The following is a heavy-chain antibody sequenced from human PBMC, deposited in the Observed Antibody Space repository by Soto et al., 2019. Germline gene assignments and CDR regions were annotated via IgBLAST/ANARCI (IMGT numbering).Heavy chain of an antibody. CDR1: GFTFSTYA. CDR2: VSGSGTT. D-gene: IGHD4-4*01. V-gene: IGHV3-23*01. CDR3: VKLRGFSVTTEYYFDY. Sequence: GGSLRLSCAASGFTFSTYAMSWVRQAPGKGLEWVSAVSGSGTTYHADSVKGRFTISRVNSKNTLYLQMNSLRAEDTAVYYCVKLRGFSVTTEYYFDYWGQGTLVTVSS. J-gene: IGHJ4*02.